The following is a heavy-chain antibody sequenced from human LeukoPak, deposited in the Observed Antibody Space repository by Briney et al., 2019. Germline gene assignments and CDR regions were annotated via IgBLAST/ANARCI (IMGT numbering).Heavy chain of an antibody. J-gene: IGHJ4*02. CDR1: GFTFSSYW. CDR3: ARQYWDLGTDPIDY. D-gene: IGHD1-26*01. V-gene: IGHV3-33*08. Sequence: PGGSLRLSCAASGFTFSSYWMSWVRQAPGKGLEWVAVIWYDGSNKYYADSVKGRFTISRDNSKNTLYLQMNSLRAEDTAVYYCARQYWDLGTDPIDYWGQGTLVTVSS. CDR2: IWYDGSNK.